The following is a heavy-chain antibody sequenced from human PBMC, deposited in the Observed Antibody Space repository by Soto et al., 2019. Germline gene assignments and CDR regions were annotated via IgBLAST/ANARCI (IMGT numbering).Heavy chain of an antibody. D-gene: IGHD3-10*01. Sequence: GGSVKVCCKASGGPFSSYAISLVRQAPGQGLEWMGGIIPIFGTANYAQKFQGRVTITADESTSTAYMELSRLRSEDTAVYYCARSTITMVRGLNYYGMDVWGQGTTVTVSS. J-gene: IGHJ6*01. CDR1: GGPFSSYA. CDR2: IIPIFGTA. CDR3: ARSTITMVRGLNYYGMDV. V-gene: IGHV1-69*13.